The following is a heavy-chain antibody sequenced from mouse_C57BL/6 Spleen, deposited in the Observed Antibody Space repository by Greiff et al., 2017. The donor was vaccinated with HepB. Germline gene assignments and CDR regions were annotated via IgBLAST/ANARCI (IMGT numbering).Heavy chain of an antibody. D-gene: IGHD2-2*01. CDR2: IHPNSGST. V-gene: IGHV1-64*01. CDR1: GYTFTSYW. J-gene: IGHJ2*01. Sequence: QVQLQQSGAELVKPGASVKLSCKASGYTFTSYWMHWVKQRPGQGLEWIGMIHPNSGSTNYNEKFKSKATLTVDNSSSTAYMQLSSLTSEDSAVYYCAKGYGYDVYFDYWGQGTTLTVSS. CDR3: AKGYGYDVYFDY.